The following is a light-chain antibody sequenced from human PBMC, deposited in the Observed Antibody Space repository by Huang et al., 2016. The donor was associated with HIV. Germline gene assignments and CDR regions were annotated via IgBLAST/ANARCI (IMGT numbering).Light chain of an antibody. CDR3: MQALETPIT. CDR2: WGS. Sequence: DIVMTQSPLSLPVTPGEPASISCKSSPSLLHMNGYNYLDWYLKKPGQSPQRLISWGSNRAAGGPDRFSGSGSGTDLTLKISRVEAEDVGVYYCMQALETPITFGQGTRLEIK. V-gene: IGKV2-28*01. J-gene: IGKJ5*01. CDR1: PSLLHMNGYNY.